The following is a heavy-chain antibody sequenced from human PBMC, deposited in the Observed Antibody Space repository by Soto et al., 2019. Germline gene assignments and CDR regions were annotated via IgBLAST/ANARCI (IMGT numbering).Heavy chain of an antibody. J-gene: IGHJ4*02. Sequence: SETLSLTCAVSGGSISSSNWWSWVRQPPGKGLEWIGEIYHSGSTNYNPSLKSRVTISVDKSKNQFSLKLSSVTTADTAVYYCARAAGGATPGGFDYWGQGTLVTVSS. V-gene: IGHV4-4*02. CDR2: IYHSGST. CDR1: GGSISSSNW. D-gene: IGHD1-26*01. CDR3: ARAAGGATPGGFDY.